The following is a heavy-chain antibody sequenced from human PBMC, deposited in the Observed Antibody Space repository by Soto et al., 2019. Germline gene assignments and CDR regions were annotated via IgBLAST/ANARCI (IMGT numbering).Heavy chain of an antibody. J-gene: IGHJ4*02. V-gene: IGHV3-66*02. D-gene: IGHD3-22*01. Sequence: GGSLRLACEASGFTISECSMTWVRQAPGKGLEWVSVIYGGGTKYYADSVKGRFTISRDNSKNTLYLQMNSLRPEDTAMYYCARDQGFYHDTLGYYLHWGPGTLVTVSS. CDR1: GFTISECS. CDR3: ARDQGFYHDTLGYYLH. CDR2: IYGGGTK.